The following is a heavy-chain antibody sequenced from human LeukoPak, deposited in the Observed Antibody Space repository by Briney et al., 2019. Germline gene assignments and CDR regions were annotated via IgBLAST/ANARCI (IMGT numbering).Heavy chain of an antibody. CDR3: AKDQDGNTAVVVSY. CDR2: ISGSGGST. V-gene: IGHV3-23*01. D-gene: IGHD5-18*01. CDR1: GFTFSSYA. Sequence: GGSLRLXCAASGFTFSSYAMSWVRQAPGKGLEWVSVISGSGGSTYYADSVKGRFTISRDNSKNTVYLQMNSLRAEDTAVYYCAKDQDGNTAVVVSYWGQGTLVTVSS. J-gene: IGHJ4*02.